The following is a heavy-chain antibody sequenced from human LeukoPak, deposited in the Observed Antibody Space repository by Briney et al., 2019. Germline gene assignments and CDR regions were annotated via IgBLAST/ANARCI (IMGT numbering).Heavy chain of an antibody. CDR3: AKDIRKRFDY. J-gene: IGHJ4*02. CDR2: ISGSVGST. V-gene: IGHV3-23*01. Sequence: GESMRLSCAASGFTFSSYAMSWVRQAPGKGLEWVSAISGSVGSTYYADSVKGRFTISRDNSKNTLYLQMNSLRAEDTAVYYCAKDIRKRFDYWGQGTLVTVSS. CDR1: GFTFSSYA.